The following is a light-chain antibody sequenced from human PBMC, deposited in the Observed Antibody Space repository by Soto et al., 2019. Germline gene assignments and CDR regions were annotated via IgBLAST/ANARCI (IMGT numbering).Light chain of an antibody. Sequence: DIQITQSPSTLSASVGDRVSINCRASQSISAWLAWYQQKPGKAPRLLIYKASTLEIGVPSRFSGSGSGTEFTLTISSLQPDDVATYYCQQYNDYSWTFGQGTKVDIK. CDR3: QQYNDYSWT. J-gene: IGKJ1*01. CDR2: KAS. V-gene: IGKV1-5*03. CDR1: QSISAW.